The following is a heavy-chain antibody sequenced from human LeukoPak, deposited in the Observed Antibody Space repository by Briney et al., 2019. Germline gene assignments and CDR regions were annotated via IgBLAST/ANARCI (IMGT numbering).Heavy chain of an antibody. Sequence: GGSLRLSCAASGFTFSSYAMTWVRQAPGKGLEWVSAISGSGGTTYYADSVKGRFTISRDNSKNTLYLQMNSLRDEDTAVYYCAKRYGAYAACDFWGQGTLVTVSS. CDR3: AKRYGAYAACDF. J-gene: IGHJ4*02. CDR1: GFTFSSYA. D-gene: IGHD4-17*01. V-gene: IGHV3-23*01. CDR2: ISGSGGTT.